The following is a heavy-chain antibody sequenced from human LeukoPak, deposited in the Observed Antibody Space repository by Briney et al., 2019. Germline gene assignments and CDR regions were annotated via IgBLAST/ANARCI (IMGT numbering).Heavy chain of an antibody. V-gene: IGHV3-64*01. J-gene: IGHJ4*02. D-gene: IGHD5-18*01. CDR2: ISGNGGIS. CDR3: AGRGYTYGVDY. Sequence: PGGSLRLSCAASGFTFSNYAMHWVRQAPGKGLEDVSAISGNGGISYYANSVKVRFTISRDNSKNTLYLQMDSLRPEDMAVYYCAGRGYTYGVDYWGQGTLVSVSS. CDR1: GFTFSNYA.